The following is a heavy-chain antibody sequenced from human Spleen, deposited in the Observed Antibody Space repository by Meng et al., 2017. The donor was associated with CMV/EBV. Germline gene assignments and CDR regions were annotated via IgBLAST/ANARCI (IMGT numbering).Heavy chain of an antibody. CDR1: GGSISSSSYY. Sequence: GSLRLSCIVSGGSISSSSYYWGWIRQPPGKGLEWIGSIYYSGSTYYNPSLKSRVTISVDTSKNQFSLKLSSVTAADTAVYYCARVAGYCSSTSCSYGMDVWGQGTTVTVSS. CDR3: ARVAGYCSSTSCSYGMDV. D-gene: IGHD2-2*01. CDR2: IYYSGST. V-gene: IGHV4-39*07. J-gene: IGHJ6*02.